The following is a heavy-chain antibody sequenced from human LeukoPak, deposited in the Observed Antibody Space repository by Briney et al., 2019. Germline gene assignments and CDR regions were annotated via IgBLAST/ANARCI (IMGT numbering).Heavy chain of an antibody. D-gene: IGHD3-22*01. CDR2: IYNRENT. J-gene: IGHJ4*02. CDR1: GGSISGYY. Sequence: SETLSLTRTVSGGSISGYYWSWIRKPPGKGLEWIGYIYNRENTNYSPSLQSRITMSVDTSKNQFSLNLSSVTAADTAVYYCARYYDSSGDYFDYWGQGTLVTVSS. CDR3: ARYYDSSGDYFDY. V-gene: IGHV4-59*01.